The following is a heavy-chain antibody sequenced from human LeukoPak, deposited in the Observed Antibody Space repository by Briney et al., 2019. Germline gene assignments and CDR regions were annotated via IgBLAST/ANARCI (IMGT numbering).Heavy chain of an antibody. Sequence: PGGSLRLSCAASGFTFSSYAMHWVRQAPGKGPEWVAVISYDGSNKYYADSVKGRFTISRDNSKNTLYLQMNSLRAEDTAVYYCARDQYDTWSRRGNFDSWGQGTLVIVSS. J-gene: IGHJ4*02. CDR1: GFTFSSYA. CDR3: ARDQYDTWSRRGNFDS. CDR2: ISYDGSNK. V-gene: IGHV3-30-3*01. D-gene: IGHD3-3*01.